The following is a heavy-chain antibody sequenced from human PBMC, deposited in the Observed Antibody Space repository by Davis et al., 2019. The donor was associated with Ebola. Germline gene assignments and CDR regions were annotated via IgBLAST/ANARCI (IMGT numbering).Heavy chain of an antibody. J-gene: IGHJ5*02. D-gene: IGHD2-2*01. CDR2: VQNIGST. CDR3: ARGPRDCGTTSCYVRWFDP. V-gene: IGHV4-59*12. CDR1: GGPISTYH. Sequence: PGGSLRLSCTVSGGPISTYHWTWIRQPPGKGLEWIGYVQNIGSTKYNPSLRSRVTLLVDTSKNQFSLEMSSVTAADTSVYYCARGPRDCGTTSCYVRWFDPWGQGTLVTVSS.